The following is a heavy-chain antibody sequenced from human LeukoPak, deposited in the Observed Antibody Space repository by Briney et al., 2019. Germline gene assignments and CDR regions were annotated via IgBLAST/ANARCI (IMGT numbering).Heavy chain of an antibody. CDR2: SSSSGSTI. CDR3: ARRRDFIDY. J-gene: IGHJ4*02. V-gene: IGHV3-11*01. D-gene: IGHD3/OR15-3a*01. Sequence: AGGSLRLSCAASGFTLSDYYMSWFRLAPGKGLEWVSYSSSSGSTIYYADSVKGRFAISRDNAKNSLYLQMNSLRAEDTAVYYYARRRDFIDYRGQGTLVTVSS. CDR1: GFTLSDYY.